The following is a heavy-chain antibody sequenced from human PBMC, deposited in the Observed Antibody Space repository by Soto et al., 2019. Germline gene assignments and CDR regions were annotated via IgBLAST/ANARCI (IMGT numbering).Heavy chain of an antibody. CDR3: ARGHYGRDY. CDR2: IKPDGSDK. D-gene: IGHD4-17*01. V-gene: IGHV3-7*01. Sequence: PGGSLRLSCATSGFTFSTYAMSWVRQAPGKGLEWVADIKPDGSDKYYVDSVKGRFTIPRDNARHSVYLQMNSLRAEDTAMYYCARGHYGRDYWGQGTPVTVSS. J-gene: IGHJ4*02. CDR1: GFTFSTYA.